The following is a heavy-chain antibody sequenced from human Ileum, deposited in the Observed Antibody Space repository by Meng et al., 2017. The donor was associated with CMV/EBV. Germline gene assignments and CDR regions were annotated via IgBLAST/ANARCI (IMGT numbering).Heavy chain of an antibody. J-gene: IGHJ5*01. CDR1: GYSISSGYY. Sequence: SETLSLTCTVSGYSISSGYYWGWIRQPPGKGLEWIGSVYYSGDTDYNPSLKSRVTMSVDTSKNQFFLKLNSVTAADTAVYYCARILNTGINGRGWFNLWGQGILVTVSS. CDR3: ARILNTGINGRGWFNL. CDR2: VYYSGDT. D-gene: IGHD1-1*01. V-gene: IGHV4-38-2*02.